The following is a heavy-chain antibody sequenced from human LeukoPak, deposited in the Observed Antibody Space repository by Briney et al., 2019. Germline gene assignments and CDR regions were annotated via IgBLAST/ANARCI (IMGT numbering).Heavy chain of an antibody. V-gene: IGHV3-30*04. J-gene: IGHJ6*03. CDR1: GFTFSSYA. D-gene: IGHD3-16*01. Sequence: GRSLRLSCAASGFTFSSYAMHWVRQAPGKGLEWVAVISYDGSNKYYADSVKGRFTISRDNSKNTLYLQMNSLRAEDTAVYYCAREPFGGYYYYYYMDVWGKGTTVTVSS. CDR2: ISYDGSNK. CDR3: AREPFGGYYYYYYMDV.